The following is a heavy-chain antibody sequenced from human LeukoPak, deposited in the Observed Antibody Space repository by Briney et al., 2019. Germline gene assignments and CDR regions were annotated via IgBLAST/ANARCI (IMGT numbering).Heavy chain of an antibody. CDR1: GFTFSNGW. J-gene: IGHJ4*02. Sequence: GGSLRLSCAASGFTFSNGWVHWVRQAPGKGLGWVSRFDTDGSKTTYADSVKGRFTISRDNAKNTLYLQMNSLRVEDTAVYYCARSRGGFYHYWGQGTLVTVSS. D-gene: IGHD2/OR15-2a*01. CDR2: FDTDGSKT. V-gene: IGHV3-74*01. CDR3: ARSRGGFYHY.